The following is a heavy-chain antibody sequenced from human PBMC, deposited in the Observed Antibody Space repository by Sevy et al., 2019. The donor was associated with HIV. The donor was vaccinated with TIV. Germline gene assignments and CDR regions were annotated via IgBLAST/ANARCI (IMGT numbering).Heavy chain of an antibody. CDR1: GGSITSKNYF. D-gene: IGHD5-18*01. CDR2: IYHSGST. CDR3: ARHSFKHGYRPHYFDY. V-gene: IGHV4-39*01. J-gene: IGHJ4*02. Sequence: SETLSLTCSVSGGSITSKNYFWAWIRQSPVKGLEWIGSIYHSGSTYHSPSLQSRVGISVDTSRRHFSLKCSSVTATDTAVYYCARHSFKHGYRPHYFDYWSQGTLVTVSS.